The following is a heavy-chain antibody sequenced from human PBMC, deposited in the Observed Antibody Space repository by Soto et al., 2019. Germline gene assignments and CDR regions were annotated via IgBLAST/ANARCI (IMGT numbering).Heavy chain of an antibody. Sequence: ASVKVSCKASGYTFTNYAIHWVRQAPGQGLEWMGWINAGDGNTRYSQKFQDRFTITRDTSASTAYMDLSSLRSEDTAVYYCALGALDYWGHGTLVTVS. J-gene: IGHJ4*01. CDR1: GYTFTNYA. CDR2: INAGDGNT. D-gene: IGHD3-16*01. CDR3: ALGALDY. V-gene: IGHV1-3*01.